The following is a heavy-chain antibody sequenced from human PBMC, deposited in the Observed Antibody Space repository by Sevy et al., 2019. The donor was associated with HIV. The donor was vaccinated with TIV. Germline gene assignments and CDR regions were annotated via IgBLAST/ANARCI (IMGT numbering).Heavy chain of an antibody. CDR3: VREGLGGFSYSLDC. CDR2: MKEDGSEK. CDR1: GFTFSSYW. J-gene: IGHJ4*02. Sequence: GGSLRLSCAASGFTFSSYWMSWVRQAPGKGLEWVATMKEDGSEKYYVDSVKGRFTISRDNAKNSLYVQMNSLRAEDPAVYYCVREGLGGFSYSLDCWGQGTLVTVSS. D-gene: IGHD5-18*01. V-gene: IGHV3-7*01.